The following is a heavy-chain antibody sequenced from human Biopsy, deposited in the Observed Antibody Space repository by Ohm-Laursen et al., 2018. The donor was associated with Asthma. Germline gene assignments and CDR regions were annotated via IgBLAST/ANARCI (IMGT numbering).Heavy chain of an antibody. Sequence: GSSVKVSCKASGYTFSSYQMHWVRQAPGQGLEWLGMIKHISEYARKFQGRVTMTRDTSTSTVYMELSSLRSEDTAVYYCARTYYDFLTGQVNDAFAIWGQGTMVTVSS. CDR3: ARTYYDFLTGQVNDAFAI. J-gene: IGHJ3*02. CDR2: IKHISE. CDR1: GYTFSSYQ. D-gene: IGHD3-9*01. V-gene: IGHV1-46*01.